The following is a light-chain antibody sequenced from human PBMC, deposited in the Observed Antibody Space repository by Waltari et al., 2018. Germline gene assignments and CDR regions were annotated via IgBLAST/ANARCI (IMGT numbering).Light chain of an antibody. V-gene: IGLV2-14*03. CDR2: DVF. CDR1: SSDLGVYDF. Sequence: QSALTQPASVSGSPGQSITVSCTSTSSDLGVYDFVSWYHHPPGQAPKLIIYDVFKRSSVVSNRFSGSKSGNTASLSISGLQADGGGDYYCTSYTFSSPLFGGGTKLTVL. CDR3: TSYTFSSPL. J-gene: IGLJ2*01.